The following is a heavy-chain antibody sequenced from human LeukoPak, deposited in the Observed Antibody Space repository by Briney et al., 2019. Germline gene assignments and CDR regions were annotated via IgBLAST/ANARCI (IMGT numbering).Heavy chain of an antibody. V-gene: IGHV4-59*01. J-gene: IGHJ6*03. D-gene: IGHD3-10*01. CDR3: ARGRSSMVRGYYYYYMDV. CDR1: GGSISSYY. CDR2: IYYSGST. Sequence: PSETLSLTCTVSGGSISSYYWSWIRQPPGKGLEWMGYIYYSGSTNYNPSLKSRVTISVDTSKYQFSLKLSSVTAADTAVYYCARGRSSMVRGYYYYYMDVWGKGTTVTISS.